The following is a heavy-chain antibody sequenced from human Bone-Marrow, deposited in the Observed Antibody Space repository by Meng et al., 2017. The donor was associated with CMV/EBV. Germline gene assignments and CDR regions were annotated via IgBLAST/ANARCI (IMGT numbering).Heavy chain of an antibody. D-gene: IGHD3-16*01. CDR3: ARKAMLAYYFDY. Sequence: ASVKVSCKASGYTFTGYYMHWVRQAPGQGLEWMGWINPNSGGTNYAQKFQGRVTMTRDTSISTAYMELSRLRSDDTAVYYCARKAMLAYYFDYWGQGTLVTVSS. J-gene: IGHJ4*02. CDR1: GYTFTGYY. V-gene: IGHV1-2*02. CDR2: INPNSGGT.